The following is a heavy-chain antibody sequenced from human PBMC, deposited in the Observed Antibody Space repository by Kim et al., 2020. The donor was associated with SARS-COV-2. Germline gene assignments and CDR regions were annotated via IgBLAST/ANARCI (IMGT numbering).Heavy chain of an antibody. CDR3: ASRFLGTGTRSY. CDR1: GGSFSGFY. CDR2: INHGVST. V-gene: IGHV4-34*01. Sequence: SETLSLTCAGFGGSFSGFYWTWIRQPPGKGLEWIGEINHGVSTNYNPSLKSRVTISVDTSKNQFSLKLTSVTAADTAGYYCASRFLGTGTRSYWGQGILV. D-gene: IGHD1-1*01. J-gene: IGHJ1*01.